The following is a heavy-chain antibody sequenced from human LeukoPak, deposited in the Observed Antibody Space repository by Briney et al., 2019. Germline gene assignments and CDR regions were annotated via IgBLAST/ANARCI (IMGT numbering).Heavy chain of an antibody. CDR1: GFTFRNYW. D-gene: IGHD5/OR15-5a*01. CDR3: ARASGGLRLLGCMDV. J-gene: IGHJ6*02. V-gene: IGHV3-7*03. Sequence: PGGSLRLFCAASGFTFRNYWMHGARQARGKGLVGVAIIKHDGSEQYYVASVKASTNFSSDNANNSLYLQMNRMSAEETADYYGARASGGLRLLGCMDVWGQGTTVIVSS. CDR2: IKHDGSEQ.